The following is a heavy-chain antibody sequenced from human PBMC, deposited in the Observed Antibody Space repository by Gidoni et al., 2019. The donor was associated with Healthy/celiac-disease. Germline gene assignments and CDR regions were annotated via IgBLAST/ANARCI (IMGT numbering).Heavy chain of an antibody. Sequence: QITLKESGPTLRTPSQTLTLTGPCSGSSLSTSGVGVGWIRQPPVKALEWLALIYWDDDKRYIPSLKSRLTITKETSKKQVVLTMTNMDPVDTATYYCAHRYYYGSGGFDYWGQGTLVTVSS. CDR3: AHRYYYGSGGFDY. CDR1: GSSLSTSGVG. V-gene: IGHV2-5*02. J-gene: IGHJ4*02. D-gene: IGHD3-10*01. CDR2: IYWDDDK.